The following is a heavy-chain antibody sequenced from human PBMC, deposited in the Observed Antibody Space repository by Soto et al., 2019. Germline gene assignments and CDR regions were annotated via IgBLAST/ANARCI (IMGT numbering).Heavy chain of an antibody. CDR3: GGGVSLYWYFDL. J-gene: IGHJ2*01. V-gene: IGHV1-3*01. CDR1: GYTFTSYA. CDR2: ITAGNGNT. Sequence: QVQLVQSGAEVKKPGASVKVSCKASGYTFTSYAMHWVRQAPGQRLEWMGWITAGNGNTKYSQKFQGRVTITRDTPASTDYMELSSLRSEDTAVYCAGGGVSLYWYFDLWGRGTLVTVSS.